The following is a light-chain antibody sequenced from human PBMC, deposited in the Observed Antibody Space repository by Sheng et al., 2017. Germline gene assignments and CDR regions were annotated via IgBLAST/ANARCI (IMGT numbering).Light chain of an antibody. V-gene: IGLV3-21*03. CDR3: QVWETRNDHLV. CDR2: DDD. CDR1: SIGSRS. J-gene: IGLJ2*01. Sequence: SYVMTQPPSVSVAPGNTARITCGGDSIGSRSVHWYQVKTGQAPVLVVYDDDDRPSGIPERFSGSNSGNTATLTISRVDAGDEADYYCQVWETRNDHLVFGGGTKLTVL.